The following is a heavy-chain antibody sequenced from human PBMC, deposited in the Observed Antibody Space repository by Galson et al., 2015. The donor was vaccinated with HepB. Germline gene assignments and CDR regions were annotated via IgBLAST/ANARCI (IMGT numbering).Heavy chain of an antibody. J-gene: IGHJ4*02. D-gene: IGHD4-17*01. Sequence: LRLSCAASGFTFSDYGMHWVRQAPGKGLEWLAVIWYDGSNKYCADSLKGRLTISRDNSKNTLYLQMNSLRAEDTAVYYCAREGMTAVTNFDYWGQGTLVTVSS. CDR3: AREGMTAVTNFDY. V-gene: IGHV3-33*01. CDR2: IWYDGSNK. CDR1: GFTFSDYG.